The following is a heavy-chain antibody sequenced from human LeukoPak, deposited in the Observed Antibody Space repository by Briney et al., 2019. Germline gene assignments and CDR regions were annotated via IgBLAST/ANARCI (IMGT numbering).Heavy chain of an antibody. Sequence: PGGSLRLSCEAAGFTFSRQGRHWVRQAPGKGLEWVAVISHDGSKRISADSVKGRFTVSRDNSKNTLYLQMNSLRAEDTAVYYCARDTNRATALGYFDYWGQGTLVTVSS. J-gene: IGHJ4*02. CDR2: ISHDGSKR. V-gene: IGHV3-30*03. CDR1: GFTFSRQG. CDR3: ARDTNRATALGYFDY. D-gene: IGHD3-16*01.